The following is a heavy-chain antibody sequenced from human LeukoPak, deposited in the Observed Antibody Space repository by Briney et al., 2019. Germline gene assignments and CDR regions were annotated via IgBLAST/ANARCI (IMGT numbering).Heavy chain of an antibody. CDR3: ARETGYSGYGMDV. J-gene: IGHJ6*02. Sequence: SQTLSLTCAISGDSVSRSSAAWNWIRQSPSRGLEWLGRTYYRSKWSNDYAVSVKGRITINPDTSKNQFSLQLNSVTPEDTAVYYCARETGYSGYGMDVWGQGTTVTVSS. CDR1: GDSVSRSSAA. CDR2: TYYRSKWSN. D-gene: IGHD5-12*01. V-gene: IGHV6-1*01.